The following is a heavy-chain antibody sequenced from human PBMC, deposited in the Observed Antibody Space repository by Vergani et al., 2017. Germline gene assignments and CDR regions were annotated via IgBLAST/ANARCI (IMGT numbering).Heavy chain of an antibody. V-gene: IGHV3-23*01. CDR1: GFTFSSYA. CDR2: ISGSGGST. CDR3: ADLYGDDGFSPF. Sequence: EVQLLESGGGLVQPGGSLRLSCVASGFTFSSYAMSWVRQAPGKGLEWVSDISGSGGSTYYADSVKGRFTISRDNSKNTVYLQINSLRAEDTAFYYCADLYGDDGFSPFWGQGTLVTVSS. D-gene: IGHD2-21*01. J-gene: IGHJ4*02.